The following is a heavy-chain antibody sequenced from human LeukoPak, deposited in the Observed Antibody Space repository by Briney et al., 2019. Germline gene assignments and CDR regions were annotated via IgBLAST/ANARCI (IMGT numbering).Heavy chain of an antibody. CDR2: AHYSGTT. J-gene: IGHJ5*02. V-gene: IGHV4-4*02. CDR3: ARARRWFGESLGWFDP. Sequence: PSETLSLTCAVSGGSIRSGNWWTWVRQPPGKGLEWIGEAHYSGTTNSNPSLKSRVTISLDKSKNQFSLKLSSVTAADTAVYYCARARRWFGESLGWFDPWGQGTLVTVSS. CDR1: GGSIRSGNW. D-gene: IGHD3-10*01.